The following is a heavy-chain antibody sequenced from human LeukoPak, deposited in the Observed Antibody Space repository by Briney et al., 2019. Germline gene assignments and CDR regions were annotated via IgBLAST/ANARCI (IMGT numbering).Heavy chain of an antibody. J-gene: IGHJ6*03. CDR1: GGTFSSNA. Sequence: SVEVSCKASGGTFSSNAISWVRQAPGQGLEWMGGIIPIFGTANYAQKFQGRVTITTDESTSTAYMELSSLRSEDTAVYYCASSGYYYDSSGYYYAYYYMDVWGKGTTVTVSS. CDR2: IIPIFGTA. D-gene: IGHD3-22*01. V-gene: IGHV1-69*05. CDR3: ASSGYYYDSSGYYYAYYYMDV.